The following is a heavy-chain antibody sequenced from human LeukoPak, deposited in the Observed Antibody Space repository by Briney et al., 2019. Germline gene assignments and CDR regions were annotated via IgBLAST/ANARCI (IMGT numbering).Heavy chain of an antibody. CDR1: GFTFSTYA. D-gene: IGHD1-14*01. Sequence: PGGSLRLSCAASGFTFSTYAMSWVHQAPGKGLEWVSGLTGGGGGTSYADSVKGRFTISRDNSKNTLYLQMNSLRAEDTAVYYCAKDKGAATGTFDYWGQGTLVTVSS. CDR3: AKDKGAATGTFDY. V-gene: IGHV3-23*01. J-gene: IGHJ4*02. CDR2: LTGGGGGT.